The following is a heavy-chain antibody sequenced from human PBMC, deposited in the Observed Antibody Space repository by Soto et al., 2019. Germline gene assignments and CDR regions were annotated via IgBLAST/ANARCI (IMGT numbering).Heavy chain of an antibody. J-gene: IGHJ5*02. Sequence: GGSLRLSCAASGFTFSSYGMHWVRQAPGKGLEWVAVIWYDGSNKYYADSVKGRFTISRDNSKNTLYLQMNSLRAEDTAVYYCARDPRRYCSSTSCYGFDPWGQGTLVTVSS. V-gene: IGHV3-33*01. CDR1: GFTFSSYG. D-gene: IGHD2-2*01. CDR2: IWYDGSNK. CDR3: ARDPRRYCSSTSCYGFDP.